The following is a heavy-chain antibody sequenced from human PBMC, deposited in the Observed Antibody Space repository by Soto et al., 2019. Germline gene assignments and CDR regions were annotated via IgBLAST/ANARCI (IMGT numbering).Heavy chain of an antibody. D-gene: IGHD1-1*01. CDR3: TKEYIVGTTWGYFES. CDR1: GFIFSTYG. J-gene: IGHJ4*02. CDR2: ISYDGSNE. Sequence: QVQLVQSGGGVVQPGRSLRLSCVASGFIFSTYGMHWVRQVPGKGLEWVAHISYDGSNEYYADSVKGRFTVSRDNAKNTLDLQMNRLKTEDTALYYCTKEYIVGTTWGYFESWGQGALVIVSS. V-gene: IGHV3-30*18.